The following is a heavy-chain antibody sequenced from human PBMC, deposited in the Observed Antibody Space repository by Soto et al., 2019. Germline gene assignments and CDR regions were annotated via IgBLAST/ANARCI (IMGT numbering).Heavy chain of an antibody. V-gene: IGHV3-21*06. J-gene: IGHJ4*02. CDR2: ISSTTNYI. Sequence: PGGSLRLSCAASGFTFTRYSMNWVRQAPGKGLEWVSSISSTTNYIYYGDSMQGRFTISRDNGKNSLYLEIHSLRAEDTAVYYCARESEDLTSNFDYWGQGTLVTVSS. CDR3: ARESEDLTSNFDY. CDR1: GFTFTRYS.